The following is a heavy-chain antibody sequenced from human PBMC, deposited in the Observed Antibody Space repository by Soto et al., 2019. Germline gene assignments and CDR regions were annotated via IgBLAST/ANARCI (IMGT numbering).Heavy chain of an antibody. V-gene: IGHV1-2*04. CDR3: ARESGGATATLDYYYFYMDV. CDR2: INPNGGVT. J-gene: IGHJ6*03. CDR1: GDSFNDYY. D-gene: IGHD5-12*01. Sequence: QVQLVQSGAEVRKPGASVTVSCRSSGDSFNDYYIHWVRQAPGQGFEWMGWINPNGGVTKYAQKFQGWVSMTRDTSIRTVYMQRSRLRSDATAVYYCARESGGATATLDYYYFYMDVWGTGTTVTVSS.